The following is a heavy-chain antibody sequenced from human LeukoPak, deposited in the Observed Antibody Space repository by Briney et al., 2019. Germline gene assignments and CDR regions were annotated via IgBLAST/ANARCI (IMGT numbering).Heavy chain of an antibody. CDR3: ASARYYYDSSGYYYSGLDAFDI. Sequence: ASVKVSCKASGYTFTSYYMHWVRQAPGQGLEWMGIINPSGGSTSYAQRFQGRVTMTRDTSISTAYMELSRLRSDDTAVYYCASARYYYDSSGYYYSGLDAFDIWGQGTMVTVSS. CDR1: GYTFTSYY. J-gene: IGHJ3*02. D-gene: IGHD3-22*01. CDR2: INPSGGST. V-gene: IGHV1-46*01.